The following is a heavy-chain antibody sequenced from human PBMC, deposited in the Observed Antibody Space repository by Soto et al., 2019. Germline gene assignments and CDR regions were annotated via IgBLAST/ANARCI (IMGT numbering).Heavy chain of an antibody. Sequence: SETFSLTSAGPVYSISSGYYWGWLRQPPGKGLEWIGSIYHGGSTYYNPSLRSRVTISVDRSRTQFSLKMSSVTAADTAVYYCARGRVVVPAAVMFNCLDPWGQGALVTVSS. CDR2: IYHGGST. CDR3: ARGRVVVPAAVMFNCLDP. J-gene: IGHJ5*02. V-gene: IGHV4-38-2*01. CDR1: VYSISSGYY. D-gene: IGHD2-2*01.